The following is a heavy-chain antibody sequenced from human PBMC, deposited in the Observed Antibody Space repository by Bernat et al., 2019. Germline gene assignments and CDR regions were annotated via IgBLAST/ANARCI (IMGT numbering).Heavy chain of an antibody. CDR2: TYYRSKWYN. J-gene: IGHJ5*02. CDR1: GDSVSSNSAA. CDR3: ERVDTAMVGGFDP. Sequence: QVQLQQSGPGLVKPSQTLSLTCAISGDSVSSNSAAWNWIRQSPSRGLEWLGRTYYRSKWYNDYAVSVKSRITINPDTSKNQFSLKLSSVTAADTAVYYCERVDTAMVGGFDPWGQGTLVTVSS. D-gene: IGHD5-18*01. V-gene: IGHV6-1*01.